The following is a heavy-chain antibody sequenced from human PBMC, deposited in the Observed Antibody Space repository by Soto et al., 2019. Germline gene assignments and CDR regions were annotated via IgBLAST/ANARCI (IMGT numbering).Heavy chain of an antibody. V-gene: IGHV4-34*01. Sequence: QVHLQQWGAGLLKPSEPLSLTCAVYGGSFSGYYWRWIRQPPGKGLEWIGEINHRGSTNYNPSLKSRVSISVGTSNNQFSLKLSSVTAADTAVYYCARGRGDGYNQHWYFDLWGRGTLVTVSS. CDR3: ARGRGDGYNQHWYFDL. J-gene: IGHJ2*01. CDR2: INHRGST. D-gene: IGHD3-10*01. CDR1: GGSFSGYY.